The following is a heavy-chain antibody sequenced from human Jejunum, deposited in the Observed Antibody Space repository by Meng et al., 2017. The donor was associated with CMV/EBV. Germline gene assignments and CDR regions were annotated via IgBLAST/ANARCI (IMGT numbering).Heavy chain of an antibody. CDR3: AKDENSNYVRWFDP. J-gene: IGHJ5*02. D-gene: IGHD1-7*01. CDR1: GFTFRTYT. CDR2: ISGSGGST. V-gene: IGHV3-23*01. Sequence: GFTFRTYTMLWVRQAPGKGLAWVSAISGSGGSTYYAASVQGRFTISRDNSKSTLYLQLNSLSAGDTAVYYCAKDENSNYVRWFDPWGQGTLVTVSS.